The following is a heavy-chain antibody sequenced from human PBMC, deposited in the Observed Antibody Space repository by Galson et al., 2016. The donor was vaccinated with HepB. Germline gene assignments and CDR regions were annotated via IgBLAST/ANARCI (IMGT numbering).Heavy chain of an antibody. D-gene: IGHD3-10*01. CDR3: ARESTGSYFD. Sequence: SLRLSCAASGFILNSDWMNWVRQTPGKGLEWVANIRADGSVQYYVDSVRGRFTISRDSARNSLYLQMSGLRVEETAVYYRARESTGSYFDWGQGTLVTVSS. CDR2: IRADGSVQ. J-gene: IGHJ4*02. V-gene: IGHV3-7*01. CDR1: GFILNSDW.